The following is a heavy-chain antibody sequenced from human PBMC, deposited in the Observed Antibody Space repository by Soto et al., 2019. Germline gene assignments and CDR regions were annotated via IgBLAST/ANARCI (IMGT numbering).Heavy chain of an antibody. V-gene: IGHV3-21*01. D-gene: IGHD5-18*01. J-gene: IGHJ4*02. CDR2: ISSSSSYI. CDR3: ATDQPGYSYGYGLGY. Sequence: EVQLVESGGGLVKPGGSLRLSCAASGFTFSSYSMNWVRQAPGKGLEWVSSISSSSSYIYYADSVKGRFTISRDNAKNLLYLQMNRLIAEDTAVYYCATDQPGYSYGYGLGYWGQGTLVTVSS. CDR1: GFTFSSYS.